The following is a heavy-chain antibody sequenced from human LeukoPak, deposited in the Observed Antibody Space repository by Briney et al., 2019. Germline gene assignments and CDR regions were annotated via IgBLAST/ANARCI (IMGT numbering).Heavy chain of an antibody. Sequence: TGGSLRLSCAASGFIFSSYAVHWVRQAPGKGLEWVAVISYDGSNKYYADSVKGRFTVSRDNSKNTLYLQMNSLRAEDTAVYYCARPRWGYDLSYYFDYWGQGTLVTVSS. CDR2: ISYDGSNK. CDR3: ARPRWGYDLSYYFDY. D-gene: IGHD3-3*01. CDR1: GFIFSSYA. V-gene: IGHV3-30*04. J-gene: IGHJ4*02.